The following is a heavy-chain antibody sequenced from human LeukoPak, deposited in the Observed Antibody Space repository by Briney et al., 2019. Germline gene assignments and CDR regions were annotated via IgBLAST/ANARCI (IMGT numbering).Heavy chain of an antibody. D-gene: IGHD3-22*01. CDR3: ARDTYYYDSSGYLAYYFDY. CDR2: ISGSGGST. Sequence: GGSLRLSCAASGFTFSSYAMSWVRQAPGKGLEWVSAISGSGGSTYYADSVKGRFTISRDNSKNTLYLQVNSLRAEDTAVYYCARDTYYYDSSGYLAYYFDYWGQGTLVTVSS. J-gene: IGHJ4*02. CDR1: GFTFSSYA. V-gene: IGHV3-23*01.